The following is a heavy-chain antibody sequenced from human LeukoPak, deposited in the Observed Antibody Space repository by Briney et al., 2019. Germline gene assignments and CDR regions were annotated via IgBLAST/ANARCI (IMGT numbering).Heavy chain of an antibody. J-gene: IGHJ3*02. CDR3: ARVVAGKGNAFDI. Sequence: ASVKVSCKASGYTFTSYGINWVRQAPGQGLEWMGWISAYNGYTDYAQKLQGRVTMTTDTSTSTAYMELRSLRSDDTAVYFCARVVAGKGNAFDIWGPGTMVTVSS. CDR2: ISAYNGYT. V-gene: IGHV1-18*01. D-gene: IGHD6-19*01. CDR1: GYTFTSYG.